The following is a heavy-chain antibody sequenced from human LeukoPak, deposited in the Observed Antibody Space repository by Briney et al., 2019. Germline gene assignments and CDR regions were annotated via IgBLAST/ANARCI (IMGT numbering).Heavy chain of an antibody. D-gene: IGHD1-1*01. CDR2: IIPISGTA. Sequence: GASVKVSCKASGGTFSSYAISWVRQAPGQGLEWMGGIIPISGTANYAQKFQGRVTITADESTSTAYMELSSLRSEDTAVYYCATLHDPPPVYHYHYHGMDVWGQGTTVIVSS. CDR3: ATLHDPPPVYHYHYHGMDV. J-gene: IGHJ6*02. V-gene: IGHV1-69*01. CDR1: GGTFSSYA.